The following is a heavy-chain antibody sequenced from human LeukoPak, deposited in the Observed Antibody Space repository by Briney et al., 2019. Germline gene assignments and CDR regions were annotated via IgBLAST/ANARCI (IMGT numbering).Heavy chain of an antibody. Sequence: SQTLSLTCTVSGGSISSGSYYWSWIRQPAGKGLEWIGRIYTSGSTNYNPSLKSRVTISVDTFKNQFSLKLSSVTAADTAVYYCARDRVVVVPAAEDAFDIWGQGTMVTVSS. CDR3: ARDRVVVVPAAEDAFDI. D-gene: IGHD2-2*01. J-gene: IGHJ3*02. CDR2: IYTSGST. V-gene: IGHV4-61*02. CDR1: GGSISSGSYY.